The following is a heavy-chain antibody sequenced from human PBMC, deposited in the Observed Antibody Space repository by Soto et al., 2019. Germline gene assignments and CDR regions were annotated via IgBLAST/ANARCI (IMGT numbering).Heavy chain of an antibody. CDR3: ARDQGYVVY. Sequence: SVKVSCKASGYTLTRYSIHWVRQAPGQGLEWIGWINTDNGDAKYSQKFQGRVTVTRDTSATTAYMEVSSLRSEDTAVYYCARDQGYVVYWGLRPLVTVSS. CDR2: INTDNGDA. CDR1: GYTLTRYS. J-gene: IGHJ4*03. V-gene: IGHV1-3*04.